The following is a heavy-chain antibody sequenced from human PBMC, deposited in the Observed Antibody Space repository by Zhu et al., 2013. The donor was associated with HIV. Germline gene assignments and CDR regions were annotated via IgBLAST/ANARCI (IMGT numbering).Heavy chain of an antibody. CDR1: GDRFRTFS. V-gene: IGHV1-69*06. J-gene: IGHJ2*01. D-gene: IGHD3-10*01. CDR3: ASESRGSGRILHRRFDL. CDR2: IIPIFGTA. Sequence: QVQLVQSGAEAKHVGSSVKVSCKTSGDRFRTFSITWVRQVPGQGLEWMGTIIPIFGTANYAQKFQGRVTITADKSTSTAYMELSSLRSEDTAVYYCASESRGSGRILHRRFDLWGRGTLVTVSS.